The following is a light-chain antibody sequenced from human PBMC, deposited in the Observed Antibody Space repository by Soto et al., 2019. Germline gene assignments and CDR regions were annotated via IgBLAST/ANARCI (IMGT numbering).Light chain of an antibody. CDR1: QSISSY. J-gene: IGKJ1*01. V-gene: IGKV1-39*01. CDR2: AAS. CDR3: QQSYNTPLT. Sequence: DIQMTQAPSSLSASVGDRVTITCRASQSISSYLNWYQQKPGKAPNLLMYAASSLQSGVPSRFSGSESGTDFTLTISSLQPEDFATYYCQQSYNTPLTFGQGTKVEIK.